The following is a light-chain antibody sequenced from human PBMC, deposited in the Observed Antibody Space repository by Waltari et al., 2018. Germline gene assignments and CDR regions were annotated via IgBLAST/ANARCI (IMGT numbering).Light chain of an antibody. Sequence: EIVLTQSPAPLSLSPGERATLSCRAIQSVSSSLAWYQQKPGQAPRLLIYDASNRATGIPARFSGSGSGTDFTLTISSLEPEDFAVYYCQQRSNWPLFGGGTKVEIK. J-gene: IGKJ4*01. CDR3: QQRSNWPL. V-gene: IGKV3-11*01. CDR1: QSVSSS. CDR2: DAS.